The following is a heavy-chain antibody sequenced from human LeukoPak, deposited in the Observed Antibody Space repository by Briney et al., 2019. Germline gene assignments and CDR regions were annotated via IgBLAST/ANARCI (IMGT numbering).Heavy chain of an antibody. D-gene: IGHD3-3*01. J-gene: IGHJ5*02. Sequence: SETLSLTCTVSGYSISSGYYWGWIRQPPGKGLEWIGSIYHSGSTYYNPSLKSRVTISVDTSKNQFSLKLSSVTAADTAVYYCARGSYYDFWSGYFVSVPTGWFDPWGQGTLVTVSS. CDR3: ARGSYYDFWSGYFVSVPTGWFDP. CDR1: GYSISSGYY. CDR2: IYHSGST. V-gene: IGHV4-38-2*02.